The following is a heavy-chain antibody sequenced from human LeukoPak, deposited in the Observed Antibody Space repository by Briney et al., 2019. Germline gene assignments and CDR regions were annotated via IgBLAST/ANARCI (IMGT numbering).Heavy chain of an antibody. CDR3: AKGSSLRWLVRGGFDI. CDR2: ISASGGST. J-gene: IGHJ3*02. CDR1: GFTFSSYA. D-gene: IGHD6-19*01. V-gene: IGHV3-23*01. Sequence: GGSLRLSCAASGFTFSSYAMNWVRQAPGKGLEWVSAISASGGSTFYADSVKGRFTISRDSSRNTLYLQMNSLRAEDTAVYYCAKGSSLRWLVRGGFDIWGQGTMVTVSS.